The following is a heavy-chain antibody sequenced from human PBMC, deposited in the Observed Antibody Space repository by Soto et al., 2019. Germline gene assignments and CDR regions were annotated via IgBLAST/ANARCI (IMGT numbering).Heavy chain of an antibody. CDR3: TRADRTREQIVMKPAEGDYFDY. V-gene: IGHV4-34*02. J-gene: IGHJ4*02. D-gene: IGHD1-26*01. CDR1: VGSFSGYS. CDR2: VNHRVSA. Sequence: QVQLQQWGAGLLKPSETLSLTCAVYVGSFSGYSWTWIRQSPGKGLEWIGDVNHRVSAKYNTSLKSRVTISVDTSTNHFSLTWKSVTAADTAISFCTRADRTREQIVMKPAEGDYFDYWGQGTLVNDAS.